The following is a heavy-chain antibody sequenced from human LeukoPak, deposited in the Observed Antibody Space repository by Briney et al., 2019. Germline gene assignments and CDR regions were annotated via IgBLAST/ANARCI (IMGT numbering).Heavy chain of an antibody. D-gene: IGHD1-26*01. CDR3: ARDYVGADPLNWFDP. J-gene: IGHJ5*02. V-gene: IGHV4-39*07. Sequence: SETLSLTCSVSGASISSDYWSWIRQPPGKGLEWSGSIYYSGSTYYNPSLKSRVTISVDTSKNQFSLKLSSVTAADTAVYYCARDYVGADPLNWFDPWGQGTLVTVSS. CDR1: GASISSDY. CDR2: IYYSGST.